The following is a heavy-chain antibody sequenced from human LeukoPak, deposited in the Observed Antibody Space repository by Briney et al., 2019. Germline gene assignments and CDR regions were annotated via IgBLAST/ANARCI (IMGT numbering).Heavy chain of an antibody. CDR3: ARAGHFWSGYYSHY. D-gene: IGHD3-3*02. V-gene: IGHV3-74*01. J-gene: IGHJ4*02. CDR1: GFTFSSYW. Sequence: GGSLRLSCAASGFTFSSYWMHWVRQAPGKGLVWVSRINSDGSSTSYADSVKGRFTISRDNTKNSLYLQMNSLRAEDTAVYYCARAGHFWSGYYSHYWGQGTLVTVSS. CDR2: INSDGSST.